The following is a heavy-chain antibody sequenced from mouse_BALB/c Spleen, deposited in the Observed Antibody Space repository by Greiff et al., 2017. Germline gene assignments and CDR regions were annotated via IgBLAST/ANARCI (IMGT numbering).Heavy chain of an antibody. J-gene: IGHJ4*01. CDR3: ARGYGYDDVYYAMDD. Sequence: VQLQQSGPGLVKPGASVKMSCTVSGYTFTSYVMHWVNQKPGQGLEWFGYINPYNDGTNYNENFKGRTTLTSDKSTSTAYMKLSSLTSEDSAIYYCARGYGYDDVYYAMDDWGQGTSVTVSS. CDR2: INPYNDGT. CDR1: GYTFTSYV. D-gene: IGHD2-2*01. V-gene: IGHV1-14*01.